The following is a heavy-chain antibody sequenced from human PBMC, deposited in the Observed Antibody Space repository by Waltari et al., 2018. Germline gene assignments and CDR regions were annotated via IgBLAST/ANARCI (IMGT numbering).Heavy chain of an antibody. CDR1: GFIVSMYE. D-gene: IGHD4-17*01. CDR2: IRSSGSTS. Sequence: EEHLVESGGGLVQPGGSLRLSCAASGFIVSMYEMNWIRQAPGKGLEWVSYIRSSGSTSYYADSAKGRFTISRDNAKNSLYLQMNSLRAEDTAVYYCARRDDYGDDPFWTWGQGTLVTVSS. J-gene: IGHJ5*02. V-gene: IGHV3-48*03. CDR3: ARRDDYGDDPFWT.